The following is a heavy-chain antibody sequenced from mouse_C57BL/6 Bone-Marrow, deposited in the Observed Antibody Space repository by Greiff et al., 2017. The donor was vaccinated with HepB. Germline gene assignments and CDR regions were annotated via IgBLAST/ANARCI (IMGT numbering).Heavy chain of an antibody. V-gene: IGHV2-3*01. J-gene: IGHJ4*01. CDR1: GFSLTSYG. Sequence: VKRVESGPGLVAPSQSLSITCTVSGFSLTSYGVSWVRQPPGKGLEWLGVIWGDGSTNYHSALISRLSISKDNSKSQVFLKLNSLQTDDTATYYCAKRGGFDYYGSPGAMDYWGQGTSVTVSS. CDR2: IWGDGST. D-gene: IGHD1-1*01. CDR3: AKRGGFDYYGSPGAMDY.